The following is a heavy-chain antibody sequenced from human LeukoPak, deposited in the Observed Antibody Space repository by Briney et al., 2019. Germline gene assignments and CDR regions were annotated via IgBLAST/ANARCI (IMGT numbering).Heavy chain of an antibody. V-gene: IGHV3-23*01. CDR1: GFTFSSYA. CDR2: ISGSGGST. Sequence: PGGSLRLSCAASGFTFSSYAMSWVRQAPGKGLEWVSAISGSGGSTYYADSVKGRFTISRDNSKNTLYLQMNSLKAEDTAVYYCAKDASQYYYYGMDVWGQGTTVTVSS. CDR3: AKDASQYYYYGMDV. J-gene: IGHJ6*02.